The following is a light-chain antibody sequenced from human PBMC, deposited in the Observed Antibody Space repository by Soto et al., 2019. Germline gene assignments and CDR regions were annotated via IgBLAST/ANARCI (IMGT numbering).Light chain of an antibody. V-gene: IGLV4-69*01. CDR1: SGHSSYT. CDR2: LNSDGSH. Sequence: QAVVTQSPSASASLGASVKLTCTLSSGHSSYTITWHQQQPKKGPRYLMKLNSDGSHSKGDGIPDRFSGSSSGAERYLTISSLQSEDEADYYCQTWGTGIQVFGGGTKLTVL. J-gene: IGLJ2*01. CDR3: QTWGTGIQV.